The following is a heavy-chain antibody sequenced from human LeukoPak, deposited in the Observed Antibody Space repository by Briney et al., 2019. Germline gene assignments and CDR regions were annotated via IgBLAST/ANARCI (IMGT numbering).Heavy chain of an antibody. D-gene: IGHD6-13*01. Sequence: PSETLSLTCNVSYYSIARGYYWSWIRQPAGEQLEWIGRIYTSGSTNYNPSLKSRVTISVDTSKNQFSLKMNSVTAADTAVYYCAREGSSKFGFGSWGQGTLVTISS. CDR2: IYTSGST. V-gene: IGHV4-61*02. CDR1: YYSIARGYY. CDR3: AREGSSKFGFGS. J-gene: IGHJ5*01.